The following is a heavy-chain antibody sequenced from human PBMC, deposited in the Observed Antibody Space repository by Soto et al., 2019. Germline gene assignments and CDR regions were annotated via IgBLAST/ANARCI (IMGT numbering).Heavy chain of an antibody. Sequence: EVQLVESGGGLVQPGGSLRLSCAVSGFTFSSFWMHWVRQAPGEGLVWVSRINTDGSSTSYADSVKGRFTISRDNAKNTLDLQMNRLRVEDTAMYDCAKRGVDTFGLSYWGQGTLVTVSS. J-gene: IGHJ4*02. CDR2: INTDGSST. CDR3: AKRGVDTFGLSY. CDR1: GFTFSSFW. V-gene: IGHV3-74*01. D-gene: IGHD3-10*01.